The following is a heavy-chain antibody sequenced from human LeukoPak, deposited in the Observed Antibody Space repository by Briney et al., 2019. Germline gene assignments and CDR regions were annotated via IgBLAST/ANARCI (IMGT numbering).Heavy chain of an antibody. J-gene: IGHJ3*02. Sequence: SQTLSLTCAISGDSVSSNRAAWNWIRQSPSRGLEWLGRTYYRSKWYNEYAVSVKSRITINPDTSKNQFSLQLNSVTPEDTAVFYCARGPLGTGAFDIWGQGTMVTVSS. D-gene: IGHD6-13*01. CDR2: TYYRSKWYN. CDR3: ARGPLGTGAFDI. V-gene: IGHV6-1*01. CDR1: GDSVSSNRAA.